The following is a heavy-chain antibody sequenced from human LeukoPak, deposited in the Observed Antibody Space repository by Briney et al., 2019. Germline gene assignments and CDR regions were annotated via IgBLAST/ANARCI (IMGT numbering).Heavy chain of an antibody. CDR1: GGSITSYH. CDR3: ARGGSGTYYHY. J-gene: IGHJ4*02. CDR2: IYYSGST. Sequence: PSETLSFTCTVSGGSITSYHYSWIRQPPGKGLEWIGYIYYSGSTNYNPSLKSRVTISVDTSKNQFSLKLSSVTAADTAVYYCARGGSGTYYHYWGQGTLVTVSS. D-gene: IGHD1-26*01. V-gene: IGHV4-59*01.